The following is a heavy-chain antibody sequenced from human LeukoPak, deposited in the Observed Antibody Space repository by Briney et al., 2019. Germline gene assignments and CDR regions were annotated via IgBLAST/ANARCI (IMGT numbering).Heavy chain of an antibody. V-gene: IGHV3-23*01. CDR2: ISGSGNST. CDR1: GFTFNNYA. J-gene: IGHJ2*01. Sequence: GGSLRLSCAASGFTFNNYAMIWVRQAPGKGLECVSVISGSGNSTYYADSVKGRFTISRDNSKNTLYLQMNSLRGEDTAVYHCVKDNSNWYWYFDLWGRGTLVTVSS. CDR3: VKDNSNWYWYFDL. D-gene: IGHD1-1*01.